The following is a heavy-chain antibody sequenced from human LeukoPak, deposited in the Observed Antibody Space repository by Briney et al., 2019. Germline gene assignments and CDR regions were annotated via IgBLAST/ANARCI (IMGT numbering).Heavy chain of an antibody. V-gene: IGHV4-59*08. CDR2: VYYTGTT. CDR1: GGSFSTYY. Sequence: PSETLSLTCTVSGGSFSTYYWSWIRLPPGKGLEWIGYVYYTGTTNYNPSLKSRVTISVDTSKNQFSLKLSSVTAADTAVYYCARRYYDSSVSLYYFDYWGQGTLVTVSS. CDR3: ARRYYDSSVSLYYFDY. J-gene: IGHJ4*02. D-gene: IGHD3-22*01.